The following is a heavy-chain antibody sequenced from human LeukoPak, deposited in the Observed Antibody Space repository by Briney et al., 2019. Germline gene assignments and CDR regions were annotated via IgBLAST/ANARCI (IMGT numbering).Heavy chain of an antibody. V-gene: IGHV4-59*01. CDR1: GGSISSYY. D-gene: IGHD4-17*01. Sequence: SETLSLTFTVSGGSISSYYWSWIRQPPGKGLEWIGYIYYSGSTNYNPSLKSRVTISVDTSKNQFSLKLSSVTAADTAVYYCARGPPSTVTRKPPHYYYFDYWGQGTLVTVSS. CDR2: IYYSGST. J-gene: IGHJ4*02. CDR3: ARGPPSTVTRKPPHYYYFDY.